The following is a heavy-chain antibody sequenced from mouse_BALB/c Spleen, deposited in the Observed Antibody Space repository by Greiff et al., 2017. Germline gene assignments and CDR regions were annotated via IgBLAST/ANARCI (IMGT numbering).Heavy chain of an antibody. V-gene: IGHV5-6*01. Sequence: EVKLMESGGDLVKPGGSLKLSCAASGFTFSSYGMSWVRQTPDKRLEWVATISSGGSYTYYPDSVKGRFTISRDNAKNTLYLQMSSLKSEDTAMYYCARYGYYFDYWGQGTTLTVSS. CDR1: GFTFSSYG. J-gene: IGHJ2*01. D-gene: IGHD2-2*01. CDR2: ISSGGSYT. CDR3: ARYGYYFDY.